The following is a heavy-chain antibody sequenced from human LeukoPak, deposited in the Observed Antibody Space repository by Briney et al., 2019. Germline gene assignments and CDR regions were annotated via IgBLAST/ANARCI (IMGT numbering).Heavy chain of an antibody. CDR3: AKDHAGSGRAFEY. D-gene: IGHD3-10*01. J-gene: IGHJ4*02. CDR1: GFTFRTSG. CDR2: MSSDGINT. Sequence: GTSLRLSCATSGFTFRTSGVHWVRQAPGKGLEWVALMSSDGINTYYADSVKGRFTVSRDSSKDILYLQMNSLRADDTAIYYCAKDHAGSGRAFEYWGQGTLVTVSS. V-gene: IGHV3-30*04.